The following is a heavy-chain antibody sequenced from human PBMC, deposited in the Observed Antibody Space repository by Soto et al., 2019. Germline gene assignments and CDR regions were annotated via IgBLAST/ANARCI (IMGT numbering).Heavy chain of an antibody. Sequence: QVQLVQSGAEVKKPGSSVKVSCKASGATFSTNAFSWVRQAPGQGLEWMGGIIPIFGTPDYAQKFQGRLTITADESASTAYMELRNLRSEDPAIYFCARSITATLIREDYWGQGTLVTVSS. CDR2: IIPIFGTP. CDR3: ARSITATLIREDY. V-gene: IGHV1-69*12. J-gene: IGHJ4*02. D-gene: IGHD5-18*01. CDR1: GATFSTNA.